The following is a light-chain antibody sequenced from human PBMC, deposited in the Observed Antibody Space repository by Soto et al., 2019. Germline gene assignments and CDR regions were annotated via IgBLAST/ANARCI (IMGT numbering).Light chain of an antibody. J-gene: IGKJ1*01. CDR1: QSVSSNY. V-gene: IGKV3-20*01. CDR2: GAS. CDR3: QQSYSTPWT. Sequence: ETVLTQSPGTLSLSPGERAILSCRASQSVSSNYLAWYQQKPGQAPRLLMYGASTRATGIPDRFSGGGSGTDFTLTISSLQPEDFATYYCQQSYSTPWTFGQGTKVEIK.